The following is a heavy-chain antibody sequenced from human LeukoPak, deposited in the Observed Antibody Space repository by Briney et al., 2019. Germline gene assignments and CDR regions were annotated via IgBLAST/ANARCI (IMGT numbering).Heavy chain of an antibody. V-gene: IGHV5-51*01. J-gene: IGHJ3*02. CDR1: GYSFTSYW. D-gene: IGHD3-22*01. CDR3: ARRSYFTPPYYHDSSGYSTLYDAFDI. CDR2: IYPGDSDT. Sequence: GESLKISCKGSGYSFTSYWIGWVRQMPGKGLEWMGIIYPGDSDTRYSPSFQGQVTISADKSISTAYLQWSSLKASDTAMYYCARRSYFTPPYYHDSSGYSTLYDAFDIWGQGTMVTVSS.